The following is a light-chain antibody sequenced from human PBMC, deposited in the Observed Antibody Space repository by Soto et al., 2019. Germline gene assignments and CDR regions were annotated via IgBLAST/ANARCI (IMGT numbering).Light chain of an antibody. CDR2: GAS. CDR3: QQYGSSGT. Sequence: DIVLTQSPGTLSLSPGERATLYCRASQSVSSNHLAWYQQKPGQAPRLLIYGASTRATGIPARFSGSGSGTEFTLTISRLEPEDFAVYYCQQYGSSGTFGQGTKVDIK. CDR1: QSVSSNH. V-gene: IGKV3-20*01. J-gene: IGKJ1*01.